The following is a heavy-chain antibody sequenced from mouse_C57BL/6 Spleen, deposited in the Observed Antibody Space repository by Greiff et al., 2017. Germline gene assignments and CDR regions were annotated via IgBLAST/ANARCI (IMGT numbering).Heavy chain of an antibody. CDR3: ARFYDYDGENAMDY. V-gene: IGHV1-82*01. CDR1: GYAFSSSW. CDR2: IYPGDGDT. J-gene: IGHJ4*01. D-gene: IGHD2-4*01. Sequence: QVQLQQSGPELVKPGASVKISCKASGYAFSSSWMNWVKQRPGKGLEWIGRIYPGDGDTNYNGKFKGKATLTADKSSSTAYMQLSSLTSEDSAVDFCARFYDYDGENAMDYWGQGTSVTVSS.